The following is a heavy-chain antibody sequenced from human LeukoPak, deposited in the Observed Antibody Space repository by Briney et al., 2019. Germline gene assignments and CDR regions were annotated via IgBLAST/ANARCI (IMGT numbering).Heavy chain of an antibody. CDR2: IYYSGST. V-gene: IGHV4-59*12. J-gene: IGHJ4*02. Sequence: SETLSLTCTVSGGSISSYYWSWIRQPPGKGLEWIGYIYYSGSTYYNPSLKSRVTISVDTSKNQFSLKLSSVTAADTAVYYCARGRARLGYWGQGTLVTVSS. D-gene: IGHD3-16*01. CDR3: ARGRARLGY. CDR1: GGSISSYY.